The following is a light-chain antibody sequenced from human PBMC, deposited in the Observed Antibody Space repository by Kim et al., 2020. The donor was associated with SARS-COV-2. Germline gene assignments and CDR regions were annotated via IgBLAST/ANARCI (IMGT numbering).Light chain of an antibody. V-gene: IGKV3-20*01. J-gene: IGKJ5*01. Sequence: IVLTQSPGTLSLSPGERATLSCRASQSVYSDYLAWYQQKPGQAPRLLIYGASNRATGIPDTFSGSGSGTDFTLTVSRLEPEDFAEYYCQQYGTSPITFGQGTRLEIK. CDR3: QQYGTSPIT. CDR1: QSVYSDY. CDR2: GAS.